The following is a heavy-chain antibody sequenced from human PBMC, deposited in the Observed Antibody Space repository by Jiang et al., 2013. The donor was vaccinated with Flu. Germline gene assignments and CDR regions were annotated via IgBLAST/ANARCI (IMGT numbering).Heavy chain of an antibody. CDR1: GGSITNYC. Sequence: LLKPSETLSLTCTVSGGSITNYCWNWIRQPPGKGLEWIGYVYDSGNTNYNPSLKSRVTISVDRTKNQVSLKVTSVTAADTAVYYCARADDSVSPFDSWGQGTLVPVSS. J-gene: IGHJ4*02. V-gene: IGHV4-59*08. D-gene: IGHD5/OR15-5a*01. CDR3: ARADDSVSPFDS. CDR2: VYDSGNT.